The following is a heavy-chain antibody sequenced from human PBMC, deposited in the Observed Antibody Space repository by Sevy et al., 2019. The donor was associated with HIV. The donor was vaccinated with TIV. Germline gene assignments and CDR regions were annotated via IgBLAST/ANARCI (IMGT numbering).Heavy chain of an antibody. Sequence: SETSLTCTVSGGPISVYYWSWIRQPPGKGLEYIGYVYYTGSTNYNPSLKDRVTISVDTSNNQFSLKLTSVTAADTAVYYCARAPPVRSGDDSLNWFDPWGQGTLVTVSS. CDR2: VYYTGST. D-gene: IGHD5-12*01. CDR3: ARAPPVRSGDDSLNWFDP. J-gene: IGHJ5*02. V-gene: IGHV4-59*01. CDR1: GGPISVYY.